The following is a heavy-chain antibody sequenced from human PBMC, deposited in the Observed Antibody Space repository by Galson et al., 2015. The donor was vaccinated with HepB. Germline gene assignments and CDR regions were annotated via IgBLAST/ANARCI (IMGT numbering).Heavy chain of an antibody. CDR1: GFTFSSYG. Sequence: SLRLSCAASGFTFSSYGMHWVRQAPGKGLEWVAVIWYDGSNKYYADSVKGRFTISRDNSKNTLYLQMNSLRAEDTAVYYCARDKRESLPAITLWWSASEFDPWGQGTLVTVSS. V-gene: IGHV3-33*01. CDR2: IWYDGSNK. J-gene: IGHJ5*02. CDR3: ARDKRESLPAITLWWSASEFDP. D-gene: IGHD2-21*01.